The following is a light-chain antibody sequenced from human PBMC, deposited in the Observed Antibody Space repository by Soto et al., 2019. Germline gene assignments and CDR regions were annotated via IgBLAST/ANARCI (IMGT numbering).Light chain of an antibody. CDR2: EVS. CDR1: SNDVGGYNY. J-gene: IGLJ1*01. CDR3: SSYTGSNILYV. V-gene: IGLV2-14*01. Sequence: QSALTQPASVSGSPGQSITISCTGTSNDVGGYNYVSWYQHHPGKAPKLMIYEVSDRPSGVSNRFSGSKSGNTASLTISGLQAEDEADYYCSSYTGSNILYVFGTGTKGTVL.